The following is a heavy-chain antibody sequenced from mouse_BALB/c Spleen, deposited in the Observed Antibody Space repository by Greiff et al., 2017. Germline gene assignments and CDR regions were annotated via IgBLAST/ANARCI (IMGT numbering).Heavy chain of an antibody. CDR2: IWSGGST. CDR3: ARDRITTVVATPYAMDY. Sequence: VQGVESGPGLVQPSQSLSITCTVSGFSLTSYGVHWVRQSPGKGLEWLGVIWSGGSTDYNAAFISRLSISKDTSKSQVFLKMNSLQTDDTARYYCARDRITTVVATPYAMDYWGQGTSVTVSS. V-gene: IGHV2-2*01. CDR1: GFSLTSYG. D-gene: IGHD1-1*01. J-gene: IGHJ4*01.